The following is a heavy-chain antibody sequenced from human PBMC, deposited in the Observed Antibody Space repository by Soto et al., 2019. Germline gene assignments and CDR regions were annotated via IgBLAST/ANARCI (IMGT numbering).Heavy chain of an antibody. CDR1: GFNFKKFA. CDR3: AKADGEQWLIPHLDN. J-gene: IGHJ4*02. Sequence: EVQLLESGGGVVQPGGSLRLSCEASGFNFKKFAMGWVRQAPGEGLEWVSGISCCGGSTSYADSVKGRFTPARDDSKNTLSLHLNSLRFEDTARYFCAKADGEQWLIPHLDNWGQGTLVTVS. V-gene: IGHV3-23*01. D-gene: IGHD6-19*01. CDR2: ISCCGGST.